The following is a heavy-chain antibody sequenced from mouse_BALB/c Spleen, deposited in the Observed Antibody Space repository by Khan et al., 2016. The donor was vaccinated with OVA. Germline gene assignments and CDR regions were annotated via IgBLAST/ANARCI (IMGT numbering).Heavy chain of an antibody. Sequence: EVQLQQSGPEVVKPGASVKMSCKASGYTFTSYVMHWVRQKPGQGLEWIGYIYPFNDATKFNEKLNGKATLTSDKSSSTAYMELSSLTSEDSAVYYCAPGGSYCVSFVYWGQGTLGTVSA. D-gene: IGHD2-12*01. V-gene: IGHV1S136*01. CDR3: APGGSYCVSFVY. J-gene: IGHJ3*01. CDR1: GYTFTSYV. CDR2: IYPFNDAT.